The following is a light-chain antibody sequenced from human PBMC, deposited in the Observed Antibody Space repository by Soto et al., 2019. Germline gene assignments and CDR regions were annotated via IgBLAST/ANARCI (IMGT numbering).Light chain of an antibody. CDR1: QSVGSN. J-gene: IGKJ4*01. CDR2: DAS. CDR3: QQHNNWPPVT. V-gene: IGKV3-15*01. Sequence: EVVMTQSPATLSVSPGERATLSCRASQSVGSNVAWYQQKPGQALRLLIYDASTRATGIPARFSGSGSGTEFTLTISSLQSEDFAVYYCQQHNNWPPVTFGGGTKVE.